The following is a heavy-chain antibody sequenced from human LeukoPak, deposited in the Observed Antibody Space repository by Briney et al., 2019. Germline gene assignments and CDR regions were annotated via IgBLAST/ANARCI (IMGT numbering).Heavy chain of an antibody. CDR1: GGTFSSYA. D-gene: IGHD3-3*01. V-gene: IGHV1-69*13. CDR2: IIPIFGTA. J-gene: IGHJ6*03. Sequence: GASVKVSCKASGGTFSSYAISWVRQAPGQGLEWMGGIIPIFGTANYAQKFQGRVPITADESTSTAYTELSSLRSEDTAVYYCASGRITIFGVVIIAPGDYYYMDVWGKGTTVTVSS. CDR3: ASGRITIFGVVIIAPGDYYYMDV.